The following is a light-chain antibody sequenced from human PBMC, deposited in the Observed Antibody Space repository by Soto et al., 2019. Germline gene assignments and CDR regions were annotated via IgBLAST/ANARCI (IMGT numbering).Light chain of an antibody. CDR1: SSDIFGYNY. CDR3: SSFTGTTTLYV. Sequence: LSQPSSVCGSPGQSITISCTGTSSDIFGYNYVCWYQQRPGKVPKLIIFEVTTRPSGVSNRFSGSKSGKKASLTISGLQADDEADYYSSSFTGTTTLYVFGTGTKVTV. V-gene: IGLV2-14*01. J-gene: IGLJ1*01. CDR2: EVT.